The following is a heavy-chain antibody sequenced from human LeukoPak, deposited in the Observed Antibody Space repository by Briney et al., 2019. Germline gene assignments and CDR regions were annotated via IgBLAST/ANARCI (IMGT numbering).Heavy chain of an antibody. J-gene: IGHJ4*02. CDR3: ARLASGSYGPLTPFDY. Sequence: SETLSLTCSVSGGSISNYFWTWIRQPPGKGLEWIGDIYYSGSTNYNPSLKSRVTISVDTSKNQFSLRLSSVTAADTAVYYSARLASGSYGPLTPFDYWGQGTLVTVSS. CDR2: IYYSGST. D-gene: IGHD1-26*01. CDR1: GGSISNYF. V-gene: IGHV4-59*08.